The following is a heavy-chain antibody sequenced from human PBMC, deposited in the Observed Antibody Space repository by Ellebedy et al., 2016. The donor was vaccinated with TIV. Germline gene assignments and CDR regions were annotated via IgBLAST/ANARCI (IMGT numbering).Heavy chain of an antibody. J-gene: IGHJ4*02. CDR3: VTGDFDY. CDR1: GFTFTISSYA. Sequence: GGSLRLSCSASGFTFTISSYAMYWVRQAPGKGLEYVSAISSTGGSTYYADSVKGRFTISRDNSKNTLYLQMSSLRAEDTAVYYCVTGDFDYWGQGTLVTVSS. V-gene: IGHV3-64D*09. CDR2: ISSTGGST.